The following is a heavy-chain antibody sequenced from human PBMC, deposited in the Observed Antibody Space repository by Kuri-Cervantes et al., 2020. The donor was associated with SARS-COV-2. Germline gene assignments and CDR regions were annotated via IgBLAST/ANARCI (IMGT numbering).Heavy chain of an antibody. J-gene: IGHJ5*02. V-gene: IGHV4-59*12. Sequence: SETLSLTCTVSGGSISSYYWSWIRQPPGKGLEWIGYIYYSGSTNYNPSLKSRVTISVDTSKNQFSLKLSSVTAADTAVYYCARVPAAAGTWWFDPWGQGTLVTVSS. CDR3: ARVPAAAGTWWFDP. CDR1: GGSISSYY. D-gene: IGHD6-13*01. CDR2: IYYSGST.